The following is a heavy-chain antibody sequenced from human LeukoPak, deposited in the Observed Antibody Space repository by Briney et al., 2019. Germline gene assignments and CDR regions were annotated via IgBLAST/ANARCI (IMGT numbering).Heavy chain of an antibody. D-gene: IGHD6-19*01. CDR3: ARKGIAVAGIEY. Sequence: GGSLRLSCAASGFTVSSNYMSWVRQAPGKGLEWVSVIYSGGSTYYADSVKGRFTISRDNSKNTLYLRMNSLRSEDTAVYYCARKGIAVAGIEYWGQGTLVTVSS. CDR1: GFTVSSNY. V-gene: IGHV3-53*05. J-gene: IGHJ4*02. CDR2: IYSGGST.